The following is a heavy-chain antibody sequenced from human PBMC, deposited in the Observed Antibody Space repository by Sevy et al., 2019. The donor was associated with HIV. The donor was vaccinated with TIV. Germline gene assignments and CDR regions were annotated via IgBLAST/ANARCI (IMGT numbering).Heavy chain of an antibody. CDR2: ISSSSSNI. V-gene: IGHV3-21*01. CDR3: ASVRGPLVGATSRDAFDI. CDR1: GFTFSNYS. D-gene: IGHD1-26*01. J-gene: IGHJ3*02. Sequence: GGSLRLSCAASGFTFSNYSMNWVRQAPGKGLEWVSSISSSSSNIYYEDSVKGRFTISRDNAKNSLYLQMKSLRTEDTDVYYWASVRGPLVGATSRDAFDIWGQGTMVTVSS.